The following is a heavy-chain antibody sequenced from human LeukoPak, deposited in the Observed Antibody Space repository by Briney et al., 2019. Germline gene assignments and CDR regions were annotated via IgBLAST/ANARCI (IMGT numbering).Heavy chain of an antibody. CDR3: AKVVVPAARDHYYYYMDV. CDR1: GFTFSSYA. J-gene: IGHJ6*03. V-gene: IGHV3-30-3*01. CDR2: ISYDGSNK. Sequence: GGSLRLSCAASGFTFSSYAMHWVRQAPGKRLEWVAVISYDGSNKYYADSVKGRFTISRDNSKNTLYLQMNSLRAEDTAVYYCAKVVVPAARDHYYYYMDVWGKGTTVTVSS. D-gene: IGHD2-2*01.